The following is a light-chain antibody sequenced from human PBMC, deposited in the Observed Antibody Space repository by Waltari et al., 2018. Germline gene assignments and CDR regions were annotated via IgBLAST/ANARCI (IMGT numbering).Light chain of an antibody. J-gene: IGKJ4*01. Sequence: VLTQSPATLSLSAGERATLSCRASQSVFNYLAWYQQKPGQAPRLLIYDTSKMATGIPARFSGSGSGTDFTLTISNLEAEDFALYYCQQGSILPLTFGGGTKVEIK. V-gene: IGKV3-11*01. CDR1: QSVFNY. CDR3: QQGSILPLT. CDR2: DTS.